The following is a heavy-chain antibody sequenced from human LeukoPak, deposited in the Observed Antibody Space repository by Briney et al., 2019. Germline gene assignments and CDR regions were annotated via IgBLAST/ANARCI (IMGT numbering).Heavy chain of an antibody. J-gene: IGHJ5*02. V-gene: IGHV1-2*02. CDR1: GYTFTAYY. Sequence: GPSVNVSCKASGYTFTAYYMHWVRQAPGQQLGGMGWINPNSGGTNYEQKFQGRVTMTRDTSISTAYMELSRLRSDDTAVYYCARYLYYYGSGSYSWFDPWGQGTLVTVSS. D-gene: IGHD3-10*01. CDR3: ARYLYYYGSGSYSWFDP. CDR2: INPNSGGT.